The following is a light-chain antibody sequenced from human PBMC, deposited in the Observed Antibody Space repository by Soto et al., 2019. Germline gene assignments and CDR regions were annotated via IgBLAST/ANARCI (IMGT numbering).Light chain of an antibody. CDR2: DVS. CDR1: QSVSYY. CDR3: QQYKSYWT. J-gene: IGKJ1*01. V-gene: IGKV1-5*01. Sequence: DIQMTQSPSTLSASVGDRVTITCRASQSVSYYLAWYRQKPGKAPESLIYDVSTLEDGVPPRFSGSASGTEFALTISSLHPDDSATYYCQQYKSYWTFGQGTKVDI.